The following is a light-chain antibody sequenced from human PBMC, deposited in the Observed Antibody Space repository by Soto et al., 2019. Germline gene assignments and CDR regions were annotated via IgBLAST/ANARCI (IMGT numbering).Light chain of an antibody. V-gene: IGKV1-5*01. CDR1: QSISTW. CDR3: QQYNSYSLT. J-gene: IGKJ4*01. Sequence: DVQMSQSPSTLSASVGDRVTITCRASQSISTWLAWYQQKPGKAPKLLIYRASSFESGVPSRFSGSGSGTEFTLTISSLQPDDFATYYCQQYNSYSLTFGGGTMVDVK. CDR2: RAS.